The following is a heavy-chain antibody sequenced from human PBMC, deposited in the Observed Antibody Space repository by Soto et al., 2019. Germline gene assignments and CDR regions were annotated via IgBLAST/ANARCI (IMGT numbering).Heavy chain of an antibody. V-gene: IGHV3-30*18. Sequence: PGGSLRLSCAASGFTFGSYGMHWVRQAPGKGLEWVAVISYDGSNKYYADSVKGRFTISRDNSKNTLYLQMNSLRAEDTAVYYCAKAYYDILTGYYKTYYYYYGMDVWGQGTTVTVSS. D-gene: IGHD3-9*01. J-gene: IGHJ6*02. CDR2: ISYDGSNK. CDR3: AKAYYDILTGYYKTYYYYYGMDV. CDR1: GFTFGSYG.